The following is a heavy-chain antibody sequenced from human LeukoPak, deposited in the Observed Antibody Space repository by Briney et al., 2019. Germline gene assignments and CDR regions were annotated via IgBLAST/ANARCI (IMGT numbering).Heavy chain of an antibody. D-gene: IGHD3-22*01. CDR3: ARDLEEDSSGYGFDY. J-gene: IGHJ4*02. V-gene: IGHV3-30-3*01. Sequence: GRTLRLSCAASGFTFSSYAMHWVRQSPGKGMEWVAAISYDGSNKYYADSVKGRFTIARDNSKNTLYLQMNSLRAEDTAVYYCARDLEEDSSGYGFDYWGQGNLGTVSS. CDR2: ISYDGSNK. CDR1: GFTFSSYA.